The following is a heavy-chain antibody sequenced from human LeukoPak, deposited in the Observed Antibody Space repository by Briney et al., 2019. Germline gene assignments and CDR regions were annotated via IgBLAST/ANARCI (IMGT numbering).Heavy chain of an antibody. D-gene: IGHD3-22*01. Sequence: GGSLRLSCAASGFTFSSHAMSWVRQVPGKGLEWVSGISGSADKTVYADSVKGRLTISRENSKNTLYLQMNSLRAEDTGLYYCAKSYSSDFYYGGDYFDYWGQGTLVTVSS. J-gene: IGHJ4*02. CDR3: AKSYSSDFYYGGDYFDY. V-gene: IGHV3-23*01. CDR1: GFTFSSHA. CDR2: ISGSADKT.